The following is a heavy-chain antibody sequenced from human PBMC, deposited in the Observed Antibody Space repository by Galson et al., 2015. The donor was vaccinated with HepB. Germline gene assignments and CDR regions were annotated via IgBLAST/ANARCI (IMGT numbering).Heavy chain of an antibody. Sequence: SLRLSCAASGFTFSSYAMHWVRQAPGKGLEWVAVISYDGSNKYYADSVKGRFTISRDNSKNTLYLQMNSLRAEDTAVYYCARGHYYDSSGRPGYWGQGTLVTVSS. J-gene: IGHJ4*02. CDR3: ARGHYYDSSGRPGY. CDR2: ISYDGSNK. D-gene: IGHD3-22*01. V-gene: IGHV3-30-3*01. CDR1: GFTFSSYA.